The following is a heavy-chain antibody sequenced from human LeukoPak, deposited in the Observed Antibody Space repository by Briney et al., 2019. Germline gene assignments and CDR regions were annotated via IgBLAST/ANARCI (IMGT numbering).Heavy chain of an antibody. V-gene: IGHV1-46*01. J-gene: IGHJ3*02. Sequence: GASVKVSCKASGYTFTSYYMHWVRQAPGQGLEWMGIINPSGGSTSYAQKFQGRVTMTRDMSTSTVYMELSSLRSEDTAVYYCARALGEYYGAFDIWGQGTMVTVSS. CDR2: INPSGGST. CDR3: ARALGEYYGAFDI. D-gene: IGHD3-10*01. CDR1: GYTFTSYY.